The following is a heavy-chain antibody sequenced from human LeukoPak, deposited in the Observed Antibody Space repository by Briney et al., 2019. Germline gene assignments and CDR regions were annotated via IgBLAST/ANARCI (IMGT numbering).Heavy chain of an antibody. V-gene: IGHV3-49*03. D-gene: IGHD3-22*01. CDR1: GFTFGDYA. Sequence: PGGSLRLSCTASGFTFGDYAMSWFRQAPGKGLEWVGFIRSKAYGGTTEYAASVKGRFTISRDDSKSIAYLQMNSLKTEDTAVYYCTRVLYYDSSGVAGYWGQGTLVTVSS. CDR2: IRSKAYGGTT. J-gene: IGHJ4*02. CDR3: TRVLYYDSSGVAGY.